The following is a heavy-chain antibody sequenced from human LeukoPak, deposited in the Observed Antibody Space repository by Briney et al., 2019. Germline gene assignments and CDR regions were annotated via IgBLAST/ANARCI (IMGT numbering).Heavy chain of an antibody. CDR2: IDQSGST. V-gene: IGHV4-34*01. Sequence: SETLSLTCAVYGGTFSGYYWSWIRQSPGKGLEWIGEIDQSGSTNYNPSLKSRVTMSVDASKNQFSLKLSSVTAADTAVYYCARRPRNSGTYDGPSGLDYWGQGTLVTVSS. CDR3: ARRPRNSGTYDGPSGLDY. CDR1: GGTFSGYY. D-gene: IGHD1-26*01. J-gene: IGHJ4*02.